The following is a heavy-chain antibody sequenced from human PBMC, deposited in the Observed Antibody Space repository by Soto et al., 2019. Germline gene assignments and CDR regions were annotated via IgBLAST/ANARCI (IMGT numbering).Heavy chain of an antibody. CDR3: AKDRAYSSSSLGYFDY. J-gene: IGHJ4*02. Sequence: GGSLRLSCATSGFTFNSYAMSWVRQAPGKGLEWVSSISGSGGSTYYADSVKGRFTISRDNSKNKLDLQMNSLRADDTAVYYCAKDRAYSSSSLGYFDYWGQGTLVTVSS. CDR1: GFTFNSYA. D-gene: IGHD6-6*01. CDR2: ISGSGGST. V-gene: IGHV3-23*01.